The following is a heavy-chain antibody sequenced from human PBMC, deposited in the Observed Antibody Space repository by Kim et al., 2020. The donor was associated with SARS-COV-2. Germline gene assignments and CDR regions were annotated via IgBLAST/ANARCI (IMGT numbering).Heavy chain of an antibody. J-gene: IGHJ6*02. CDR1: GGSFSGYY. Sequence: SETLSLTCAVYGGSFSGYYWSWIRQPPGKGLEWIGEINHSGSTSYNPSLKSRVTISVDTSKNQFSLKLSSVTAADTAVYYCAIGELRMYYYYGMDVWGQGTTVTVSS. CDR3: AIGELRMYYYYGMDV. D-gene: IGHD3-10*01. V-gene: IGHV4-34*01. CDR2: INHSGST.